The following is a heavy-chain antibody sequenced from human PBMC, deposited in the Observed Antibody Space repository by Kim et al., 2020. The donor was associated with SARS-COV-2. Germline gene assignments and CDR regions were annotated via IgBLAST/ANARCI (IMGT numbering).Heavy chain of an antibody. CDR2: ISSDGSNK. Sequence: GGSLRLSCAASGFTFSKCGMHWVRQAPGKGLEWVAVISSDGSNKYYADSVKGRFTISRDNSKNTLYLQMNSLRAEDTAVYYCAKDRFSSSWPRSGDFDYWGQGTLVTVSS. V-gene: IGHV3-30*18. CDR3: AKDRFSSSWPRSGDFDY. D-gene: IGHD6-13*01. J-gene: IGHJ4*02. CDR1: GFTFSKCG.